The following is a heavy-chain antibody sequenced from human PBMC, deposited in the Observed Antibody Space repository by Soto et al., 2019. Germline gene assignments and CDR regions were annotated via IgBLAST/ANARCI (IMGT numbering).Heavy chain of an antibody. V-gene: IGHV4-61*01. CDR1: GGSVRDGSYY. CDR2: IYHSGST. Sequence: ASETLSLTCTVSGGSVRDGSYYWAWLRQPPGKGLEWIGHIYHSGSTFYNPSLKSRVTISIDTSKSQFSLNLNSMTAADTAVYYCAGYNWNYYFDPWGQGTLVTVSS. CDR3: AGYNWNYYFDP. J-gene: IGHJ5*02. D-gene: IGHD1-7*01.